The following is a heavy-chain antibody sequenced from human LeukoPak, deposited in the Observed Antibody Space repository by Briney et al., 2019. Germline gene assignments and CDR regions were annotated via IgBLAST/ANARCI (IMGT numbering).Heavy chain of an antibody. CDR2: ISSGSTI. Sequence: GGSLRLSCAASGFTFSSYEMNWVRQAPGKGLEWVSYISSGSTIYDADSVKGRFTISRDNAKNSLYLQMNSLRAEDTAVYYCARESIEGAGAPFDYGGQGTLVTVSS. J-gene: IGHJ4*02. D-gene: IGHD1-26*01. CDR3: ARESIEGAGAPFDY. V-gene: IGHV3-48*03. CDR1: GFTFSSYE.